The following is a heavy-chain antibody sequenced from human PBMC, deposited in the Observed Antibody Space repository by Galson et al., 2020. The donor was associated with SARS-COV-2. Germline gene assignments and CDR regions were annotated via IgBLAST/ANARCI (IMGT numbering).Heavy chain of an antibody. CDR3: ARSGAADLDY. D-gene: IGHD6-25*01. CDR2: ISYDGSNK. CDR1: GFTFSSYA. V-gene: IGHV3-30-3*01. Sequence: TGGSLRLSCAASGFTFSSYAMHWVRQAPGKGLEWVAVISYDGSNKYYADSVKGRFTISSDNSKNTLYLQMNSLRAEDTAVYYCARSGAADLDYWGQGTLVTVSS. J-gene: IGHJ4*02.